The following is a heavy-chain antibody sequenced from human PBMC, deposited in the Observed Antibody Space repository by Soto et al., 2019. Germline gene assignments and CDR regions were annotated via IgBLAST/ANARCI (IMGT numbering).Heavy chain of an antibody. D-gene: IGHD2-21*01. J-gene: IGHJ4*02. V-gene: IGHV4-39*01. Sequence: QLQLQESGPGLVKPSETLSLSCTVSGGSISSSSYYWGWIRQPPGKGLEWIGSIYYSGSTYYNPSPKSRVTISVATSKNQFSLKLGAVTAADTAVYYCARQPPPCAYCGGDWFFDYWGQGTLVTVSS. CDR2: IYYSGST. CDR1: GGSISSSSYY. CDR3: ARQPPPCAYCGGDWFFDY.